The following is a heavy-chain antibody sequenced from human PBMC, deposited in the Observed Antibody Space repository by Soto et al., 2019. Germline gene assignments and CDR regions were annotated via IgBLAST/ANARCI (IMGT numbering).Heavy chain of an antibody. CDR3: ARDGVGTTFDY. Sequence: GGSLRLSCAASGFTFSSYSMNWVRQAPGKGLEWVSSISSSSSYIYYADSVKGRFTISRDNAKNSLYLQMNSLRAEDTAVYYCARDGVGTTFDYWGQGTLVTVPQ. D-gene: IGHD4-17*01. CDR1: GFTFSSYS. J-gene: IGHJ4*02. CDR2: ISSSSSYI. V-gene: IGHV3-21*01.